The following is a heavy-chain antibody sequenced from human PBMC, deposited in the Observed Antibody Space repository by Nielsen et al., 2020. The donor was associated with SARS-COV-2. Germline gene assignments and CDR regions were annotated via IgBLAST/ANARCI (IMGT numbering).Heavy chain of an antibody. Sequence: GGSLRLSCEASGFTFEAYAMLWVTIAPGKGLEWASGNSWNSGSLGYADSVKGLFTISRDNARNSLYLQMNSLRAEDTALYYCATLGGLGELSLYHDYYYGMDVWGQGTTVTDSS. CDR2: NSWNSGSL. J-gene: IGHJ6*02. V-gene: IGHV3-9*01. D-gene: IGHD3-16*02. CDR1: GFTFEAYA. CDR3: ATLGGLGELSLYHDYYYGMDV.